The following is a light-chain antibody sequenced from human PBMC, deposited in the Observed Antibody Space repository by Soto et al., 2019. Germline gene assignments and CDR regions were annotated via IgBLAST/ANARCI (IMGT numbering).Light chain of an antibody. CDR2: GAS. Sequence: EIVMTQSPATLSVSPGERATLSCRASQSISSNLAWYQQKPGQAPRLLMYGASGRATGIPDRSSGSGSGTEFTLTISSLQSGDLAVYYCQQYSSWYTFGQGTKVDIK. V-gene: IGKV3D-15*01. J-gene: IGKJ2*01. CDR1: QSISSN. CDR3: QQYSSWYT.